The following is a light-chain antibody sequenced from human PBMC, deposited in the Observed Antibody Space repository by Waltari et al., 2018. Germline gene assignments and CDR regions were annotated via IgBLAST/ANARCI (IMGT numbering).Light chain of an antibody. J-gene: IGKJ4*01. CDR2: GGS. Sequence: ESVLTQSPDTLSLSPGERATLSCRASQSISSYLAWYQQKPGQAPRLLIYGGSSRATGIPDRFSGSGSGTDFTLTISRLEPEDFAVYYCQQYGSSPLSFGGGTKVEIK. CDR3: QQYGSSPLS. CDR1: QSISSY. V-gene: IGKV3-20*01.